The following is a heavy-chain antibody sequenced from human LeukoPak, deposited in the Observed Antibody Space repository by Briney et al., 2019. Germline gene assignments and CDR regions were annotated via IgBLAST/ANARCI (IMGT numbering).Heavy chain of an antibody. CDR2: IHYDGTT. V-gene: IGHV4-39*07. CDR3: GTGGGIAVSHV. J-gene: IGHJ4*02. D-gene: IGHD6-19*01. Sequence: SETLSLTCTISGGSMSVGRSYWGWVRQPPGKGLEWVASIHYDGTTYYYPSLKSRVTISMDSSKNHFSLEVKSVTAADTAMYYCGTGGGIAVSHVWGQGIMVAVST. CDR1: GGSMSVGRSY.